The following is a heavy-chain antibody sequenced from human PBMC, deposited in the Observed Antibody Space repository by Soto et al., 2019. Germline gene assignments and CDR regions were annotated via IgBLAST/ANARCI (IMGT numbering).Heavy chain of an antibody. V-gene: IGHV3-23*01. CDR2: ISGSGGST. D-gene: IGHD3-9*01. CDR3: ARIKVLTGYYHGAFDI. CDR1: GFTFSSYA. Sequence: PGGSLRLSCAASGFTFSSYAMSWVRQAPGKGLEWVSAISGSGGSTYYADSVKGRFTISRDNSKNTLYLQMNSLRAEDTAVYYCARIKVLTGYYHGAFDIWGQGTMVTVS. J-gene: IGHJ3*02.